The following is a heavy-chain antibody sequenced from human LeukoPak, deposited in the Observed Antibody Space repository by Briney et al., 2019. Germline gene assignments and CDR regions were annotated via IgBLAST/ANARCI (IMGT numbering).Heavy chain of an antibody. D-gene: IGHD3-3*01. CDR1: GFTLSSYA. J-gene: IGHJ6*02. CDR3: ARVPILEWLLSIAARPGYYGMDV. Sequence: PGGSLRLSCAVSGFTLSSYAMQWDRQAPGKGMEWVGVIPYDGRHKYYADSVQGRFPISRDNSKNTLYLQMNSLRAEDTAVYYCARVPILEWLLSIAARPGYYGMDVWGQGTTVTVSS. V-gene: IGHV3-30*04. CDR2: IPYDGRHK.